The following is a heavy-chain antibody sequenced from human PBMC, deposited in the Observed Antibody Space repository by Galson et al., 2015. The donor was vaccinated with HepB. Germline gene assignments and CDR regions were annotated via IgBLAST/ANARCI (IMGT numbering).Heavy chain of an antibody. CDR3: ARLYSGFDWDVFDI. CDR1: GGTFSSYT. CDR2: IIPFPGIT. J-gene: IGHJ3*02. D-gene: IGHD1-26*01. V-gene: IGHV1-69*02. Sequence: SVKVSCKASGGTFSSYTISWVRQAPGQGLEWMGRIIPFPGITNYAQKFQGRVTISADKSTSTVYMELSSLRSEDTAVYYCARLYSGFDWDVFDIWGQGTMVTVSS.